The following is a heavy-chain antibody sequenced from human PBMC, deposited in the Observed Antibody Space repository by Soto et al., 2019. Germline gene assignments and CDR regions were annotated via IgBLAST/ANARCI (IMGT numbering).Heavy chain of an antibody. Sequence: QITLKESGPTLVRPTQTLTLTCSFSGFSLKTIGVSVGWIRQPPGKALEWLALTYWDDVQRYSPSLKTRLTVTKDTSKNQVVLAMTNVDPVDTGTYYCARSTSENFWSGPFDYWGPGIVVTVSS. D-gene: IGHD3-3*01. J-gene: IGHJ4*02. CDR2: TYWDDVQ. CDR3: ARSTSENFWSGPFDY. V-gene: IGHV2-5*02. CDR1: GFSLKTIGVS.